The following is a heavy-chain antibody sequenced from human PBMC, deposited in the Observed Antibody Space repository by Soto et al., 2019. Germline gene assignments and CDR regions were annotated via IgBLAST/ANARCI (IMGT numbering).Heavy chain of an antibody. Sequence: GASVKVSCKASGFTFTSSAVQWVRQARGQRLEWIGWIVVGSGNTNYAQKFQERVTITRDMSTSTAYMELSSLRSEDTAVYYCAADPTIYSITIFGVAHGYYGMDVWGQGTTVTVSS. V-gene: IGHV1-58*01. CDR1: GFTFTSSA. CDR2: IVVGSGNT. J-gene: IGHJ6*02. CDR3: AADPTIYSITIFGVAHGYYGMDV. D-gene: IGHD3-3*01.